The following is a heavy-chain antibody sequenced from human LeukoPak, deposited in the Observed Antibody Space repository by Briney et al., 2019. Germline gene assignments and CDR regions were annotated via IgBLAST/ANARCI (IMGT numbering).Heavy chain of an antibody. CDR1: GFTFSSYS. CDR3: ARDVPTYYYDSSGHDY. Sequence: GGSLRLSCAASGFTFSSYSMNWVRQAPGKGLEWVSYISSSSSTIYYADSVKGRFTISRDNAKNSLYLQMNSLRAEDTAVYYCARDVPTYYYDSSGHDYWSQGTLVTVSS. V-gene: IGHV3-48*04. J-gene: IGHJ4*02. D-gene: IGHD3-22*01. CDR2: ISSSSSTI.